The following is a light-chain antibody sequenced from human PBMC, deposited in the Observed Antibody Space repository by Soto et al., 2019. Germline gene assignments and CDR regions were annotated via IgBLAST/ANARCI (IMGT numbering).Light chain of an antibody. CDR3: QSYDTSLSGPHVI. J-gene: IGLJ2*01. CDR2: EVS. Sequence: QSALTQPASVSGSPGQSITISCTGTSSDVGGYNYVSWYQQHPGKAPKLMIYEVSNRPSGVSNRFSGSKSGNTASLTISGLQAEDEADYYCQSYDTSLSGPHVIFGGGTKLTVL. CDR1: SSDVGGYNY. V-gene: IGLV2-14*01.